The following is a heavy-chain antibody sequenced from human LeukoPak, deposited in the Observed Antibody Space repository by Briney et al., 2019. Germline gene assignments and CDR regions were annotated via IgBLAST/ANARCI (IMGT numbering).Heavy chain of an antibody. Sequence: PSETLSLTCTVSGYSISSGYYWGWIRQPPGKGLEWIGSIYHSGSTYYNPSLKSRVTISVDTSKNQFSLKLSSVTAADTAVYYCARLYGDYRVDYWGQGTLVTVSS. CDR3: ARLYGDYRVDY. CDR1: GYSISSGYY. D-gene: IGHD4-17*01. V-gene: IGHV4-38-2*02. CDR2: IYHSGST. J-gene: IGHJ4*02.